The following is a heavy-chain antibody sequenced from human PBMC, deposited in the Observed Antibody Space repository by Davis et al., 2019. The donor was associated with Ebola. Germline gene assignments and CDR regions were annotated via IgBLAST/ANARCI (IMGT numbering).Heavy chain of an antibody. V-gene: IGHV6-1*01. Sequence: HSQTLSLTCAISGDSVSSAGWNWIRQSPSRGLEWLGRTYYNSKWINDYPASVRGRITINPDTSKNQVSLQLNSVSPEDTAVYYCVRGWGRSGLDVWGQGTTVTVSS. CDR1: GDSVSSAG. CDR2: TYYNSKWIN. J-gene: IGHJ6*02. D-gene: IGHD3-16*01. CDR3: VRGWGRSGLDV.